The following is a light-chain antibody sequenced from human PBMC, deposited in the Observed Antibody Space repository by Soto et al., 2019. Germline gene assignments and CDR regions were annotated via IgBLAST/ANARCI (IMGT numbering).Light chain of an antibody. Sequence: QAVVTQEPSLTVSPGGTVTLTCGSSTGAVTSNHSPYWFQQQPRQAPRTLIYDISNRHSWTPARFSGSLLGGKAALTLSGAQPEDEADYDCLLSYTGVNWVFGGGTKLTVL. CDR1: TGAVTSNHS. V-gene: IGLV7-46*01. CDR2: DIS. J-gene: IGLJ3*02. CDR3: LLSYTGVNWV.